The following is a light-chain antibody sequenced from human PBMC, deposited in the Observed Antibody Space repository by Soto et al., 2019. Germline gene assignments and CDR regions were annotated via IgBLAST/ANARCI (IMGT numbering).Light chain of an antibody. V-gene: IGKV3-11*01. CDR1: QSVSSY. CDR2: DAS. J-gene: IGKJ5*01. CDR3: QQRTKWPSST. Sequence: EIVLTQSPATLSLSPGERATLSCRASQSVSSYLAWYQQKPGQAPTLLIYDASIRATGIPARFSGSGSGTDFTLTISSLEPEDFAVYYCQQRTKWPSSTFGQGTRLEIK.